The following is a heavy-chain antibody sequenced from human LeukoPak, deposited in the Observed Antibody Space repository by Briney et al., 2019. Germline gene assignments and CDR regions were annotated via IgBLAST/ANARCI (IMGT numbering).Heavy chain of an antibody. CDR1: GGSISSSSYY. Sequence: PSETLSLTCTVSGGSISSSSYYWGWIRQPPGKGLEWIASMYHSGNTYYNPSLGSRVTVSVDTSKNQFSLKLSSVTAADTAVYYCASLDSSGYERWHYWGQGTLVTVSS. D-gene: IGHD3-22*01. CDR2: MYHSGNT. J-gene: IGHJ4*02. V-gene: IGHV4-39*01. CDR3: ASLDSSGYERWHY.